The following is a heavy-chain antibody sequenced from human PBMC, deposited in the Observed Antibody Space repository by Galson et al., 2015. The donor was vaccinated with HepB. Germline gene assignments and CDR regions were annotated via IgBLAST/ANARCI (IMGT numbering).Heavy chain of an antibody. CDR1: GGSISTSSYY. Sequence: LSLTCTVSGGSISTSSYYWGWIRQPPGEGPEWIGSVYYTGSTYYNPSLESRVTISIDTSKNQFSLTLSSVTAADTAVFYCGRTFHDSSGYYDVFEIWGQGTKVTVSS. D-gene: IGHD3-22*01. CDR2: VYYTGST. J-gene: IGHJ3*02. CDR3: GRTFHDSSGYYDVFEI. V-gene: IGHV4-39*07.